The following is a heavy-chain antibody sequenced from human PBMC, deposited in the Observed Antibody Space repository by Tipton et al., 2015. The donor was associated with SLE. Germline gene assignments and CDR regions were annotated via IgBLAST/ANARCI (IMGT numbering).Heavy chain of an antibody. CDR1: GYTFTGYY. CDR2: INPSGGST. J-gene: IGHJ6*02. Sequence: QSGAEVKKPGSSVKVSCKASGYTFTGYYMHWVRQAPGQGLEWMGRINPSGGSTSYAQKFQGRVTMTRDTSTSTVYMELSSLRSEDTAVYYCARDPRYCSSTSCYSHDYYYGMDVWGQGTTVTVSS. V-gene: IGHV1-46*01. CDR3: ARDPRYCSSTSCYSHDYYYGMDV. D-gene: IGHD2-2*02.